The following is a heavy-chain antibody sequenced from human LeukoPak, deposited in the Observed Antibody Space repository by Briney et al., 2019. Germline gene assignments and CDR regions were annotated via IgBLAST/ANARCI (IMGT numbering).Heavy chain of an antibody. CDR2: ISGGGITT. Sequence: GGSLRLSCAASGLTFSNYAMSWVRQAPGKGLEWVSTISGGGITTYYADSARGRFTISRDNSKNKIFLQMNSLRADDTALYYCPRQSYASGWNPFDYWGQGILVTVSS. CDR1: GLTFSNYA. V-gene: IGHV3-23*01. J-gene: IGHJ4*02. D-gene: IGHD6-19*01. CDR3: PRQSYASGWNPFDY.